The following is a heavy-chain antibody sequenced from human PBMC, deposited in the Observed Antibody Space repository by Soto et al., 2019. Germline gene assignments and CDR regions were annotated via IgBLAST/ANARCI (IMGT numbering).Heavy chain of an antibody. Sequence: ASVKVSCKASGYNFTLHYMHWLRQAPGQGLESMGIIYPTSGRTVYAQKFQGRVTMTRDTSTRSFYMELSSLRSDDTAVYYCARVGYYSAVTASTYSGMDACGQGTKLTVSS. CDR1: GYNFTLHY. CDR2: IYPTSGRT. CDR3: ARVGYYSAVTASTYSGMDA. V-gene: IGHV1-46*01. D-gene: IGHD3-3*01. J-gene: IGHJ6*02.